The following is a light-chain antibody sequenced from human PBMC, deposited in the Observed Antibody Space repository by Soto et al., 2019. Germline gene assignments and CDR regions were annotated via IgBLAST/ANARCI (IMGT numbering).Light chain of an antibody. V-gene: IGLV1-40*01. CDR2: GNR. J-gene: IGLJ3*02. Sequence: QLVLTQPPSVSGAPGQRVTLSCTGNSSNLGAGYDVHWYQQLPGAAPKLVIFGNRNRPSGVPERFSGSKSGTSASLAITGLQAEDEADYDCQAYDYSLTASVFGGGTKLTVL. CDR3: QAYDYSLTASV. CDR1: SSNLGAGYD.